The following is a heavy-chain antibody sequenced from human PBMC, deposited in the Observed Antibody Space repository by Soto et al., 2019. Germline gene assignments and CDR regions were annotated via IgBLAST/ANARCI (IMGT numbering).Heavy chain of an antibody. CDR1: GFTFSSYS. CDR3: ARGLPTYYDFWSGYFYFDY. V-gene: IGHV3-21*01. D-gene: IGHD3-3*01. J-gene: IGHJ4*02. Sequence: GGSLILSCAASGFTFSSYSMNWVRQAPGKGLEWVSSISSSSSYIYYADSVKGRFTISRDNAKNSLYLQMNSLRAEDTAVYYCARGLPTYYDFWSGYFYFDYWGQGTLVTVSS. CDR2: ISSSSSYI.